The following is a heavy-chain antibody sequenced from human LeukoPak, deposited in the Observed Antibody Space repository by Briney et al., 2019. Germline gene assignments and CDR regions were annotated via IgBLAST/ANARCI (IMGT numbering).Heavy chain of an antibody. CDR1: GGSFRGYY. V-gene: IGHV4-34*01. J-gene: IGHJ4*02. D-gene: IGHD5-18*01. CDR2: INHGGST. CDR3: ARVLTPGYSYGYAY. Sequence: PSETLSLTCAVYGGSFRGYYWRWLRQPAGKGGEWVGEINHGGSTNYNPSLNSRVTISVDTSKNQFSLKLSSVTAADTAVYYCARVLTPGYSYGYAYWGQGTLVTVSS.